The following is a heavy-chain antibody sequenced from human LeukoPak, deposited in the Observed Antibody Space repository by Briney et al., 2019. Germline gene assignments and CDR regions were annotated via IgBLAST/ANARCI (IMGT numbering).Heavy chain of an antibody. Sequence: GRSLRLSCAASGFTFSSYAMHWVRQAPGKGLEWVAVISYDGSNKYYADSVKGRFTISRDNAKNSLSLQMNSLRAEDTAVYYCAKGPYGSGSWYGYWGQGTLVTVSS. CDR3: AKGPYGSGSWYGY. V-gene: IGHV3-30-3*01. D-gene: IGHD3-10*01. CDR2: ISYDGSNK. CDR1: GFTFSSYA. J-gene: IGHJ4*02.